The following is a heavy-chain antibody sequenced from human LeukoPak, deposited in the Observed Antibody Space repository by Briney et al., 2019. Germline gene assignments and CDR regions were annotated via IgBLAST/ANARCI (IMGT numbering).Heavy chain of an antibody. Sequence: GGSLRLSCAASAFKFSDYYMNWIRQAPGKGLGWVSSISSSGDTIYYADSVKGRFSISRDNAKNPLFLQMHGLRAEDTAVYFCASDRSSGLYHYDSSGFLFWGRGTLVTVSS. J-gene: IGHJ4*02. CDR1: AFKFSDYY. CDR2: ISSSGDTI. D-gene: IGHD3-22*01. V-gene: IGHV3-11*04. CDR3: ASDRSSGLYHYDSSGFLF.